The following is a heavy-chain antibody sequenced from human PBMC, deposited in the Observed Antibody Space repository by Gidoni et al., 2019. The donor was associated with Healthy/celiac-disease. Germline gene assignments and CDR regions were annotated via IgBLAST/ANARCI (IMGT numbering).Heavy chain of an antibody. Sequence: EVQLVESGGGLGKPGGSLRLYCAASGFTFRNAWMSWVRQAPGKGREWVGRSKNKTDSGTTDYAAHLIGRFTISRDDSKNTLYLQMNSLKTEDTAVYYCITSYDFWSGYRDYWGQGTLVTVSS. V-gene: IGHV3-15*01. J-gene: IGHJ4*02. CDR3: ITSYDFWSGYRDY. D-gene: IGHD3-3*01. CDR2: SKNKTDSGTT. CDR1: GFTFRNAW.